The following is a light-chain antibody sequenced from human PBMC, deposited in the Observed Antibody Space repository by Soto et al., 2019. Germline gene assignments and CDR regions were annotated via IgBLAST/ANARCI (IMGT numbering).Light chain of an antibody. J-gene: IGLJ1*01. CDR1: SSDIGGYNS. Sequence: QSVLSHSPSASWSPGHSVTISCTGTSSDIGGYNSVSWYQQHPGKAPKVMIYDVTKRPSGVPDRFSGSKSGSTASLTVSALQAEDEADYYCSSFTDGNNLVFGTGTKVTVL. CDR2: DVT. CDR3: SSFTDGNNLV. V-gene: IGLV2-8*01.